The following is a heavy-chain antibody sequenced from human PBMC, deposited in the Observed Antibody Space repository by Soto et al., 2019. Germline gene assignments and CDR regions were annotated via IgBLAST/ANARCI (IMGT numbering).Heavy chain of an antibody. V-gene: IGHV3-33*01. Sequence: QVQLVESGGGVVQPGRSLRLSCAASGFTFSSYGMHWVRQAPGKGLEWVAVIWYDGSNKYYADSVKGRFTISRDNSKNTLYLQMNSLRAEDRAVYYCARDYYDILTGYPAYYFDSWGQGTLVTVSS. CDR3: ARDYYDILTGYPAYYFDS. CDR2: IWYDGSNK. CDR1: GFTFSSYG. D-gene: IGHD3-9*01. J-gene: IGHJ4*02.